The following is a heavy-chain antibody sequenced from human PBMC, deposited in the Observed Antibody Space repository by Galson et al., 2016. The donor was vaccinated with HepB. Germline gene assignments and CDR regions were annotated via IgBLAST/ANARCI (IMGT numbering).Heavy chain of an antibody. CDR2: ISSVGSTI. J-gene: IGHJ4*02. CDR1: GFTFSDNY. CDR3: ARVRSRGFLS. V-gene: IGHV3-11*01. Sequence: SLRLSCAASGFTFSDNYMSWIRQAPGKGLECVSYISSVGSTIYYADSVKGRFTISRDNAKKTLYLQVNSLRAEDTGVYYCARVRSRGFLSWGQGTLVTVSS. D-gene: IGHD6-19*01.